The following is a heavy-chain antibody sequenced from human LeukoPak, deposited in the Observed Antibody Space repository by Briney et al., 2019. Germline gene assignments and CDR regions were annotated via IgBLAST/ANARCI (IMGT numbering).Heavy chain of an antibody. D-gene: IGHD6-13*01. J-gene: IGHJ6*02. CDR1: GFTFPSYI. CDR2: LNTTCYYT. Sequence: GGSPGISFAAPGFTFPSYIINWVRPAPGEGLEWGSSLNTTCYYTNYADSMKGRFTISRDNANNLLYLQMTSLRAEDTAVYYCARWHSSSRVNYYYYYGMDVWGQGTTVTVSS. V-gene: IGHV3-21*06. CDR3: ARWHSSSRVNYYYYYGMDV.